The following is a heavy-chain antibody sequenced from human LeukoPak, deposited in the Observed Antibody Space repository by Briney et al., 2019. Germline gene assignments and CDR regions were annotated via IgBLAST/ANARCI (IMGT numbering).Heavy chain of an antibody. J-gene: IGHJ4*02. D-gene: IGHD2-21*02. Sequence: SETLSLTCAVYGGSFSGYYWSWIRQPPGQGPEWLGEINHSGSTNYNPSLKSRVTISLDTSKNQFSLKLSSVTAADTAVYYCARGLVTHVGLWNYWGQGSLVTVSS. CDR3: ARGLVTHVGLWNY. CDR1: GGSFSGYY. CDR2: INHSGST. V-gene: IGHV4-34*01.